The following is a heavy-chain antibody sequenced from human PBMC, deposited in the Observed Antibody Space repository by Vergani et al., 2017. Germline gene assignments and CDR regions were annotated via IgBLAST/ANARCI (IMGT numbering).Heavy chain of an antibody. J-gene: IGHJ4*02. CDR3: ARDQQLGPGFDY. CDR2: IYSGGST. D-gene: IGHD6-6*01. V-gene: IGHV3-66*01. CDR1: GFTFSSYE. Sequence: EVQLVESGGGLVQPGGSLRLSCAASGFTFSSYEMNWVRQAPGKGLEWVSVIYSGGSTYYADSVKGRFTISRDNSKNTLYLQMNSLRAEDTAVYYCARDQQLGPGFDYWGQGTLVTVSS.